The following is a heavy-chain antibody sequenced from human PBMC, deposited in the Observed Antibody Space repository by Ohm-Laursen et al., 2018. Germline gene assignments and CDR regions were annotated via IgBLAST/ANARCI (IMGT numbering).Heavy chain of an antibody. D-gene: IGHD2-15*01. J-gene: IGHJ5*02. CDR3: AKGLSGIIVVVVAASSWFDP. V-gene: IGHV3-23*01. CDR2: ISGSGGST. Sequence: SLRLSCAASGFTFSSYAMSWVRQAPGKGLEWVSAISGSGGSTYYADSVKGRFTISRDNSKNTLYLQMNSLRAEDTAVYYCAKGLSGIIVVVVAASSWFDPWGQGTLVTVSS. CDR1: GFTFSSYA.